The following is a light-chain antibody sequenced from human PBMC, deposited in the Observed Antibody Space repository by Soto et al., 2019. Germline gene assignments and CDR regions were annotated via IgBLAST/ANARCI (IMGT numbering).Light chain of an antibody. J-gene: IGKJ3*01. CDR2: GAS. CDR1: QSVNNNY. V-gene: IGKV3-20*01. Sequence: EIVLTQSPGTLSLSPGEGATLSCRASQSVNNNYLAWYQQRPGQAPRLLIYGASSRPNGVPDRFFGSGSGTDFSLTISRLEPEDFAVFFCQQSGTSPFTFGPGTTVDI. CDR3: QQSGTSPFT.